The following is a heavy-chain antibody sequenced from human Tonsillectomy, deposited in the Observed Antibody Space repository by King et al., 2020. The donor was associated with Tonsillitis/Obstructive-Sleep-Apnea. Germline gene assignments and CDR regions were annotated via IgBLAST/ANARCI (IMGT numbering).Heavy chain of an antibody. CDR1: GFTFSSYA. D-gene: IGHD6-6*01. J-gene: IGHJ6*03. CDR2: ISYDGSNK. CDR3: ARDPEGSSSYTYYYYCMDV. V-gene: IGHV3-30*04. Sequence: VQLVESGGGVVQPGRSLRLSCAASGFTFSSYAMHWVRQAPGKGLEWVAVISYDGSNKYYADSVKGRFTISRDNSKNTLYLQMNSLRAEDTAVYYCARDPEGSSSYTYYYYCMDVWGKGTTVTVSS.